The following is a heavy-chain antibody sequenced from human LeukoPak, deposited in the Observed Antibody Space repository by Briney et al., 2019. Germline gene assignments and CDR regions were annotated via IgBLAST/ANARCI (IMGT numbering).Heavy chain of an antibody. Sequence: ASVKVSCKASGYTFTGYYMHWVRQAPGQGLEWMGWINPNSGGTNYAQKFQGRVTMTRDTSISTAYMELSRLRSDDTAVYYCARITMVRGVIWNENNWFDPWGQGTLVTVSS. CDR2: INPNSGGT. V-gene: IGHV1-2*02. J-gene: IGHJ5*02. D-gene: IGHD3-10*01. CDR3: ARITMVRGVIWNENNWFDP. CDR1: GYTFTGYY.